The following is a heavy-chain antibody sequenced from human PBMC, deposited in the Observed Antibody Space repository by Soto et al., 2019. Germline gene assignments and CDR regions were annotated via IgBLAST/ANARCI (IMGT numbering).Heavy chain of an antibody. Sequence: QITLKESGPSLVKPTEPLTLTCTFSGFSLSTNGVGVGWIRQPPGKALEWLALSYWDHTDRYSPSLKSRVTITRNTSKNQVVLPVSNMHPVYTATYFCAYALRGSSCSAARCYYFDYWGQGTPVTVSS. CDR1: GFSLSTNGVG. D-gene: IGHD2-15*01. V-gene: IGHV2-5*02. CDR2: SYWDHTD. CDR3: AYALRGSSCSAARCYYFDY. J-gene: IGHJ4*02.